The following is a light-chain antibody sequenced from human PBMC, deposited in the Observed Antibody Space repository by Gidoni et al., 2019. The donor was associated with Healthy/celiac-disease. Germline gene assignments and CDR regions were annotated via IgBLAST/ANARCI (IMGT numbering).Light chain of an antibody. CDR2: AAA. J-gene: IGKJ4*01. V-gene: IGKV1-27*01. Sequence: DIKMTQSPSSLSASGGDRVTITCRASQGISTYLAWYQQNPGKVPKLLIYAAATLQSGVPSRFSGSGSVTDFTLTISSLQPEDFATYYCQKYNSAPLTFGGGTKVEIK. CDR1: QGISTY. CDR3: QKYNSAPLT.